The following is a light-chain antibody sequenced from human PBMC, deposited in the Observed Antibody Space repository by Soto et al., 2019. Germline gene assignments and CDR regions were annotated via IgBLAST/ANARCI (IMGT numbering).Light chain of an antibody. CDR2: AVS. CDR3: CSYTSLSPVV. Sequence: QSVLTQPASVSGSPGQSITISCTGTSSDVGGYNHVYWYQHSPGKAPKLILFAVSDRPSGVSHRFSGSKSGNTASLTISGLQAEDEADYYCCSYTSLSPVVFGGGTKLTVL. J-gene: IGLJ2*01. CDR1: SSDVGGYNH. V-gene: IGLV2-14*01.